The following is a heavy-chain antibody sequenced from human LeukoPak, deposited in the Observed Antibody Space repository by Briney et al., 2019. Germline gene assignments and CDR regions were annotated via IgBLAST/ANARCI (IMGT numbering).Heavy chain of an antibody. V-gene: IGHV3-30*02. D-gene: IGHD3-10*01. CDR2: VRYDQVNK. CDR3: TSPTSLGL. Sequence: GGSLRLSCAASGFTFTSYGMHWVRQAPGKGLEWVAFVRYDQVNKYYADSVKGRFTISRDNSKNTLYLQMNSLRPDDTAVYYCTSPTSLGLWGQGTLVTVSS. J-gene: IGHJ4*02. CDR1: GFTFTSYG.